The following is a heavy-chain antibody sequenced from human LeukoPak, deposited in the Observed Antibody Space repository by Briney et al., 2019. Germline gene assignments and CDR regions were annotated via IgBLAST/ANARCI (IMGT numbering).Heavy chain of an antibody. CDR2: ISYDGSNK. CDR1: GFTFSNYA. CDR3: SRGQFRLGQYDSSAFDY. J-gene: IGHJ4*02. D-gene: IGHD3-22*01. V-gene: IGHV3-30*04. Sequence: GGSLRLSCAASGFTFSNYAMHWVRQAPGKGLEWVAVISYDGSNKYYADSVKGRFTISRDNSKNTLYLQTNSLRSEDTAVYYCSRGQFRLGQYDSSAFDYWGQGTLVTVSS.